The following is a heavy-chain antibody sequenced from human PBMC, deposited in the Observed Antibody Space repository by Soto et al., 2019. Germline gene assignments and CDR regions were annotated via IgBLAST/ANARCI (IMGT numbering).Heavy chain of an antibody. Sequence: GGSLRLSCAASGFTFSSYATHWVRQAPGKGLEWVAVISYDGSNKYYADSVKGRFTISRDNSKNTLYLQMNSLRAEDTAVYYCGRGAVVETSSYYYYGMDVWGKGTRVTVSS. D-gene: IGHD6-19*01. V-gene: IGHV3-30-3*01. CDR2: ISYDGSNK. J-gene: IGHJ6*04. CDR1: GFTFSSYA. CDR3: GRGAVVETSSYYYYGMDV.